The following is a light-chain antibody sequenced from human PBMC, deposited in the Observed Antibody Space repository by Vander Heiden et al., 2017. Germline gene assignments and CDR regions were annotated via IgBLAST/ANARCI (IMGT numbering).Light chain of an antibody. V-gene: IGLV1-40*01. Sequence: QSVLTQPPSVSGAPGQRVTISCTGSSSNIGAGSDVHWYQQLPATAPRLLIYGNANRPSGVPDRFSGSKSGTSASLAITGLQAEDEADYYCQSYDNSLNVVFGGGTKLTVL. CDR3: QSYDNSLNVV. CDR2: GNA. CDR1: SSNIGAGSD. J-gene: IGLJ3*02.